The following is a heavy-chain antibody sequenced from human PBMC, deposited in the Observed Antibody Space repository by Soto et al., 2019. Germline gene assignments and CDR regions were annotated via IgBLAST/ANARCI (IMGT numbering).Heavy chain of an antibody. D-gene: IGHD6-13*01. CDR1: GGSFSGYY. J-gene: IGHJ4*02. CDR2: INHSGST. V-gene: IGHV4-34*01. CDR3: AFEGGSSWSPFDY. Sequence: QVQLQQWGAGLLKPSETLSLTCAVYGGSFSGYYWSWIRQPPGKGLEWIGEINHSGSTNYNPSLKSRVTISVDTSKNQFSLKLSSVTAADTAVYYCAFEGGSSWSPFDYWGQGTLVTVSS.